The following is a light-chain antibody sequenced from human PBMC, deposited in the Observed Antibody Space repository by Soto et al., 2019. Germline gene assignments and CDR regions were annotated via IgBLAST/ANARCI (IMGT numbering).Light chain of an antibody. Sequence: DFQMTQSPSSLSASVGDRVTITCRATQAIKNFLNWYQQKPGRAPKLLISNASTLQRGVPSMFRESASGTHFTFVISSLHPDDVGPYYCQQSENRLLAFGQVTRLDI. CDR2: NAS. CDR3: QQSENRLLA. CDR1: QAIKNF. V-gene: IGKV1-33*01. J-gene: IGKJ5*01.